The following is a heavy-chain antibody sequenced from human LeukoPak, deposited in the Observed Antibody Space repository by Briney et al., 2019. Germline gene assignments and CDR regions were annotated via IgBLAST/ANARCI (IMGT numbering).Heavy chain of an antibody. D-gene: IGHD3-10*01. CDR3: ARSPRYYGSGSSPSRYYGMDV. Sequence: ASVKVSCKASGYTFTDYYMHWVRQAPGQGLEWMGWINPNSGGTNYAQKFQGRVTMTRDTSISTAYMELSRLRSDDTAVYYCARSPRYYGSGSSPSRYYGMDVWGQGTTVTVSS. CDR2: INPNSGGT. V-gene: IGHV1-2*02. J-gene: IGHJ6*02. CDR1: GYTFTDYY.